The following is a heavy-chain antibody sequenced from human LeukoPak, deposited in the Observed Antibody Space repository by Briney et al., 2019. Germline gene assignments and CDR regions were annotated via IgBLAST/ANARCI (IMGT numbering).Heavy chain of an antibody. J-gene: IGHJ5*02. V-gene: IGHV3-64*01. CDR1: GFTFSQYF. CDR2: ISYNGEQT. D-gene: IGHD3-22*01. Sequence: GGSLRLSCAGSGFTFSQYFMHWVRQAPGKGLEYLSVISYNGEQTYYSKSVTGRFTISRDNSKNMLYLQMGSLRPEDTAVYFCARDPSVGGFSGSELNLWGQGTLVTVSS. CDR3: ARDPSVGGFSGSELNL.